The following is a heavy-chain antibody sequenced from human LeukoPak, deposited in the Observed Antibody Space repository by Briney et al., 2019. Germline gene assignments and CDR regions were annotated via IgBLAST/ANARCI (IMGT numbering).Heavy chain of an antibody. D-gene: IGHD6-13*01. J-gene: IGHJ4*02. CDR2: ISGSGDTT. CDR3: ARDLEAANTYYFDY. Sequence: PRGSLRFSCAASGITFSSSAMGWVRQAPGKGLEWLSTISGSGDTTYYADSVKGKFTISRDNSKNTVYLQVNSLRDEDTAVYYCARDLEAANTYYFDYWGQGTLVADSS. V-gene: IGHV3-23*01. CDR1: GITFSSSA.